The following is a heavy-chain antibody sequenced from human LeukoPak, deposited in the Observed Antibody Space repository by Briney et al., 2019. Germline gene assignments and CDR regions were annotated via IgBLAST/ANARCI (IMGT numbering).Heavy chain of an antibody. CDR1: GFTFSTYW. Sequence: GGSLRLSCAASGFTFSTYWMNWVRQAPGKGLEWVANIKQDGSEKYYVDSVRGRFTISRDNAKNSLYLQMNSLRAEDTAVYYCARRRISSPAGNVFDVWGQGTMVTVSS. D-gene: IGHD3-3*02. J-gene: IGHJ3*01. CDR2: IKQDGSEK. CDR3: ARRRISSPAGNVFDV. V-gene: IGHV3-7*01.